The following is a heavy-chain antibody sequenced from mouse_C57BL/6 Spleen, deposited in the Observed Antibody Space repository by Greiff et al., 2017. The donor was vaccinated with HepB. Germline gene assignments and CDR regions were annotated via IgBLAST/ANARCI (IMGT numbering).Heavy chain of an antibody. CDR1: GYTFTSYW. J-gene: IGHJ4*01. V-gene: IGHV1-52*01. D-gene: IGHD3-2*02. Sequence: VQLQQSGAELVRPGSSVKLSCKASGYTFTSYWMHWVKQRPIQGLEWIGNIDPSDSETHYNQKFKDKATLTVDKSSSTAYMQLSSLTSEDSAVYYCARDSSGYGYAMDYWGQGTSVTVSS. CDR2: IDPSDSET. CDR3: ARDSSGYGYAMDY.